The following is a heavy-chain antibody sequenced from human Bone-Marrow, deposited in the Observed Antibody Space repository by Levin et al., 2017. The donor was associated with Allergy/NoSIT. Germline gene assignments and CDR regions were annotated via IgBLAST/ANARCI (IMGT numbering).Heavy chain of an antibody. J-gene: IGHJ4*02. Sequence: GESLKISCAASGFTFSSSAMDWVRQAPGEGLQWVSAIRPTGDRTYYTDSVKGRFTISRDNSRNTVYLQMNNLRAEDTAKYYCSKETGGSGWYTVDYWGRGTLVTVS. D-gene: IGHD6-13*01. CDR2: IRPTGDRT. CDR3: SKETGGSGWYTVDY. CDR1: GFTFSSSA. V-gene: IGHV3-23*01.